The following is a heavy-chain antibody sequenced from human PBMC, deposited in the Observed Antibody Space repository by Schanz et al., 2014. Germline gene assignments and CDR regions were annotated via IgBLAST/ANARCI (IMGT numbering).Heavy chain of an antibody. CDR1: GGSIRGYY. CDR3: ARHLPGGYNNHGWFDP. V-gene: IGHV4-59*08. Sequence: QVQLQESGPGLVKPSETLSLTCTVSGGSIRGYYCSWIRQPPGKGLEWIGYVHSSGSTNYNSSLKSRVPKTENPPKNHFPRSWGSGTAADTAVYYCARHLPGGYNNHGWFDPWGQGTLVTVSS. J-gene: IGHJ5*02. CDR2: VHSSGST. D-gene: IGHD4-4*01.